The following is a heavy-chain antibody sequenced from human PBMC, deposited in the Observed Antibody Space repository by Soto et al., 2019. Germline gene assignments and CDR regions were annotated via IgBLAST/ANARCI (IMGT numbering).Heavy chain of an antibody. D-gene: IGHD1-26*01. Sequence: PSQTLSLTCAISGDSVSSNSAAWNWIRQSPSRGLEWLGRTYYRSKWYNDYAVSVKSRITINPDTSKNQFSLQLNSVTPEDTAVYYCARGWADRIYYYYGMDVWGQGTPVTVSS. CDR3: ARGWADRIYYYYGMDV. V-gene: IGHV6-1*01. CDR2: TYYRSKWYN. J-gene: IGHJ6*02. CDR1: GDSVSSNSAA.